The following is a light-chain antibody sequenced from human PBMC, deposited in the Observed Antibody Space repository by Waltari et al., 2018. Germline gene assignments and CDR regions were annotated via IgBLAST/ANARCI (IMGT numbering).Light chain of an antibody. CDR1: SSDVGSYNH. Sequence: QSALTQPASVSGSPGQSITISCTGTSSDVGSYNHVSWYQQHPGKAPKLMVYDGSTRPSGVSNPFSGSKSGNTAYLTISGLQAEDEADYYCCSYAGSSWVFGGGTKLTVL. CDR2: DGS. V-gene: IGLV2-23*01. J-gene: IGLJ3*02. CDR3: CSYAGSSWV.